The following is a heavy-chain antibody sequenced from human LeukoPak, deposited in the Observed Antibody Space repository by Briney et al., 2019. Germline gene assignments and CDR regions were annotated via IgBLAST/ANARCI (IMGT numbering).Heavy chain of an antibody. CDR2: INSDGSTT. CDR3: AKGPRQQLVTRFDY. V-gene: IGHV3-74*01. Sequence: GGSLRLSCAASGFTFRSYSMHWVRQAPGKGLVWVSRINSDGSTTSYADSVKGRFTISRDNSKNTLFLQMNSLRAEDTAVYYCAKGPRQQLVTRFDYWGQGTLVTVSS. D-gene: IGHD6-13*01. CDR1: GFTFRSYS. J-gene: IGHJ4*02.